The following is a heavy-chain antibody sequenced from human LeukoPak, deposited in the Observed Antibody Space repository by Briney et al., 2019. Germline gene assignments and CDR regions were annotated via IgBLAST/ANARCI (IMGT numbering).Heavy chain of an antibody. CDR1: GFTFSSYG. D-gene: IGHD2-15*01. CDR3: AKDGGYCSGGSCPDYYYYYMDA. J-gene: IGHJ6*03. Sequence: GGSLRLSCAASGFTFSSYGMSWVRQAPGKGLEWVSSLSGTGGNTYYADSVKGRFTVSRDNSKNTLYLQMHSLRAEDTAVYYCAKDGGYCSGGSCPDYYYYYMDAWGKGTSVTVSS. CDR2: LSGTGGNT. V-gene: IGHV3-23*01.